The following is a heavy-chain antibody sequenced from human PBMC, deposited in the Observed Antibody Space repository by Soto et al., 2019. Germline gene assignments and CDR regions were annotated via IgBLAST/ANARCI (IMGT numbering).Heavy chain of an antibody. D-gene: IGHD3-3*01. J-gene: IGHJ5*02. CDR3: ARDGITIFGVVIISWFDP. Sequence: ASVKVSCKASGYTFTSYARHWVRQAPGQRLEWMGWINAGNGNTKYSQKFQGRVTITRDTSASTAYMELSSLRSEDTAVYYCARDGITIFGVVIISWFDPWGQGTLVTVSS. CDR1: GYTFTSYA. CDR2: INAGNGNT. V-gene: IGHV1-3*01.